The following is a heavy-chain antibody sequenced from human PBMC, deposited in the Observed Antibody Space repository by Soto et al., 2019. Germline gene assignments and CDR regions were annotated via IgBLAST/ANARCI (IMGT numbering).Heavy chain of an antibody. Sequence: GGSRRLSCAASGFTFDNYVMTWVRQAPGKGLEWVAGISGNGARAYYGDSVKGRFIVSRDNSKNTQYLQMNSLRVEDTALYYCAKRFDDSSTWSFDHWGLGTLVTVSS. V-gene: IGHV3-23*01. CDR2: ISGNGARA. J-gene: IGHJ4*02. CDR3: AKRFDDSSTWSFDH. CDR1: GFTFDNYV. D-gene: IGHD6-6*01.